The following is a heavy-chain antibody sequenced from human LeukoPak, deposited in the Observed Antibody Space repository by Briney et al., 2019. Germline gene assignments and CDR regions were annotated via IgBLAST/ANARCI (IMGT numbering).Heavy chain of an antibody. CDR3: ARGVGTGPIDY. CDR1: GYSISSGYY. CDR2: FYHSGST. D-gene: IGHD1/OR15-1a*01. J-gene: IGHJ4*02. V-gene: IGHV4-38-2*01. Sequence: SETLSLTCDVSGYSISSGYYWGWIRQSPGKGLEWIVSFYHSGSTYYNSSLKSRVTLSVDTSKNQFSLKMSSVTAADTAMYYCARGVGTGPIDYWGQGTLVTVSS.